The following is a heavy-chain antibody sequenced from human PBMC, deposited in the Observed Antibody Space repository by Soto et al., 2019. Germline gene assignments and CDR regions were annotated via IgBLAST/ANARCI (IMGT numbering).Heavy chain of an antibody. Sequence: PGGSLRLSCAASGFTFSSYSMNWVRQAPGKGLEWVSYISSSSSTIYYADSVKGRFTISRDNSKNTLYLQMISLRAEDTAVYYCARAVRSGSYPYYYYGMDVWGQGTTVTVSS. CDR3: ARAVRSGSYPYYYYGMDV. V-gene: IGHV3-48*01. CDR2: ISSSSSTI. J-gene: IGHJ6*02. D-gene: IGHD3-10*01. CDR1: GFTFSSYS.